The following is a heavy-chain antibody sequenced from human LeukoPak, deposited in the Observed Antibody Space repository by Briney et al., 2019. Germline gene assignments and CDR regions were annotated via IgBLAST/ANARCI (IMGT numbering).Heavy chain of an antibody. J-gene: IGHJ6*03. CDR1: GGSISSYY. Sequence: PSETLSLTCTVSGGSISSYYWSRIRQPPGKGLEWIGYIYYSGSTNYNPSLKSRVTISVDTSKNQFSLKLSSVTAADTAVYYCARAHGCSGGSCYSNYYYYMDVWGKGTTVTVSS. CDR3: ARAHGCSGGSCYSNYYYYMDV. CDR2: IYYSGST. V-gene: IGHV4-59*01. D-gene: IGHD2-15*01.